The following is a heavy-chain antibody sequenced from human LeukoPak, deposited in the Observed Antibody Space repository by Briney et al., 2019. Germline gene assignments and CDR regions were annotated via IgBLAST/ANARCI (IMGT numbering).Heavy chain of an antibody. V-gene: IGHV4-34*01. CDR3: ARGSPAGDSSSGYLY. CDR1: GGSFSGYY. D-gene: IGHD3-22*01. J-gene: IGHJ4*02. Sequence: SETLSLTCAVYGGSFSGYYWSWIRQPPGKGLEWIGEINHSGSTNYNPSLKSRVTISVDTSKNQFSLKLSSVTAADTAVYYCARGSPAGDSSSGYLYWGQGTLVTVSS. CDR2: INHSGST.